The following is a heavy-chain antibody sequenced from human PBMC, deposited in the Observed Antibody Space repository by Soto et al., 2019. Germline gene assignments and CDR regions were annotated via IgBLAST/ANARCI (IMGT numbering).Heavy chain of an antibody. Sequence: GESLKISCKGSGYSFSNYWIGWVRQMPGKGLEWMGIIYPGGSDTRYSPSFQGQVTISVDRSISTAYLQWSSLKASDTAIYYCARHLYDYLDYWGQGILVTVSS. CDR2: IYPGGSDT. D-gene: IGHD3-16*01. CDR3: ARHLYDYLDY. V-gene: IGHV5-51*01. J-gene: IGHJ4*02. CDR1: GYSFSNYW.